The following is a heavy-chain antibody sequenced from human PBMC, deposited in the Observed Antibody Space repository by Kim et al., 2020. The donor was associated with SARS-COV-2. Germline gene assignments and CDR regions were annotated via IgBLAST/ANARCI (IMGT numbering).Heavy chain of an antibody. Sequence: SETLSLTCTVSGGSISNYYWTWIRQPPGKGLEWIGYIDYSGITNYNPSLKRRVSMSIDTSKNQFSLKVRSVTAADTAVYYCARVGTPETWFYYYMDVWGRGTTVTVSS. CDR3: ARVGTPETWFYYYMDV. J-gene: IGHJ6*03. V-gene: IGHV4-59*01. CDR2: IDYSGIT. CDR1: GGSISNYY. D-gene: IGHD1-1*01.